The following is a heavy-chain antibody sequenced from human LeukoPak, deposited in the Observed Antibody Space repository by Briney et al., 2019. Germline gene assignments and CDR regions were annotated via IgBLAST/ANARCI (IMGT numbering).Heavy chain of an antibody. D-gene: IGHD3-10*01. V-gene: IGHV3-48*02. CDR3: ARYGSGTSYITNYFDY. J-gene: IGHJ4*02. CDR1: GFTFSNYV. Sequence: PGGSLRLSCAASGFTFSNYVMSWVRQAPGKGLEWVSGISGSGGSIYYADSVKGRFTISRDNAKNSLYLQMKSLRDEDTAVYYCARYGSGTSYITNYFDYWGQGTLVTVSS. CDR2: ISGSGGSI.